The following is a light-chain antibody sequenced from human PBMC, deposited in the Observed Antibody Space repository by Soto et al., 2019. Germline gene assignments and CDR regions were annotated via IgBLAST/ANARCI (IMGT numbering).Light chain of an antibody. CDR2: DVT. CDR3: SSYTRSTTLVV. Sequence: QSALTQPASVSGSPGQSITISCTGTSSDVGAYNYVSWYQQHPGKAPKLMIYDVTNRPSGVSSRFSGSKSGNTASLTISGLQAEDEADCYCSSYTRSTTLVVFGGGTQLTVL. V-gene: IGLV2-14*01. CDR1: SSDVGAYNY. J-gene: IGLJ2*01.